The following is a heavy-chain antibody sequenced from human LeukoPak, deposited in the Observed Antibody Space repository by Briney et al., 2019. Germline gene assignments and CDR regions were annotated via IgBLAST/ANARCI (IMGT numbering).Heavy chain of an antibody. CDR2: IYTSGST. CDR1: GGSISSGSYY. Sequence: SETLSLTCTVSGGSISSGSYYWSWIRQPAGKGLEWVGRIYTSGSTNYNPSLKSRVTISVDTSKNQFSLKLSPVTAADTAVYYCARRYGSGSSGTFDYWGQGTLVTVSS. V-gene: IGHV4-61*02. CDR3: ARRYGSGSSGTFDY. J-gene: IGHJ4*02. D-gene: IGHD3-10*01.